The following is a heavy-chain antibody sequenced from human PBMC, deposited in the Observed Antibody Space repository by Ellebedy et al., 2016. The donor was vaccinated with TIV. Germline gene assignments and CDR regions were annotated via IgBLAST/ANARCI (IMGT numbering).Heavy chain of an antibody. D-gene: IGHD4/OR15-4a*01. V-gene: IGHV3-30-3*01. CDR3: ASSIHGAKLWYAFDI. CDR1: GFTFSSYA. CDR2: ISYDGSNK. J-gene: IGHJ3*02. Sequence: GESLKISCAASGFTFSSYAMHWVRQAPGKGLEWVAVISYDGSNKYYADSVKGRFTISRDNSKNTLYLQMNSLRAEDTAVYYCASSIHGAKLWYAFDIWGQGTMVTVSS.